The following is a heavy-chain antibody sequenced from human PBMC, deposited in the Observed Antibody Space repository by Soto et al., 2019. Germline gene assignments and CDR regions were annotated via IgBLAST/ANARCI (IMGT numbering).Heavy chain of an antibody. V-gene: IGHV4-30-2*01. Sequence: SETLSLTCTVSGGSINSGGYSWTWIRQPPGKGLEWIGFIYHTGTTYYNPSLKSRVTIPVDKSKNQISLKVSSVTAADTAVYYCTRRPYRSTSGGIDYWGQGTLVTVSS. CDR2: IYHTGTT. J-gene: IGHJ4*02. CDR1: GGSINSGGYS. D-gene: IGHD2-15*01. CDR3: TRRPYRSTSGGIDY.